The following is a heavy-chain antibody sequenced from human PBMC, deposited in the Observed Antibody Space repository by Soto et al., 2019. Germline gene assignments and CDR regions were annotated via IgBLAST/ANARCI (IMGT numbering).Heavy chain of an antibody. D-gene: IGHD3-10*01. Sequence: GGSLRLSCAASGFTFSSYAMSWVRQAPGKGLEWVSAISGSGGSTYYADSVKGRFTMSRDNSKNTLYLQMNSLGAEDTAVYYDAKDRDSFYCYYYMDFWGKGTTVTVSS. CDR1: GFTFSSYA. J-gene: IGHJ6*03. CDR3: AKDRDSFYCYYYMDF. V-gene: IGHV3-23*01. CDR2: ISGSGGST.